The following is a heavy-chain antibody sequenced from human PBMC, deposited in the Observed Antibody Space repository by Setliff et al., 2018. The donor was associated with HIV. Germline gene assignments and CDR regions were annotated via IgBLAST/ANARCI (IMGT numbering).Heavy chain of an antibody. Sequence: PSETLSLTCTVSGGSISSSSYYWDWIRQPPGKRLEWLGSIYSSGSPSYNPSLSSRLTISVDTSKNHVSLRLSSVTAADTGVYYCARHRDPPGTSWIYYYYYMDLWGEGTTVTVSS. CDR1: GGSISSSSYY. J-gene: IGHJ6*03. V-gene: IGHV4-39*01. CDR2: IYSSGSP. CDR3: ARHRDPPGTSWIYYYYYMDL. D-gene: IGHD6-13*01.